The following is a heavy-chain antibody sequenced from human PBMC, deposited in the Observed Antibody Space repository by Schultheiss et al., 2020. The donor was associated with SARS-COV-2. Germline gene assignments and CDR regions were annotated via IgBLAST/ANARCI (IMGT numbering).Heavy chain of an antibody. CDR1: GFTVSSNY. V-gene: IGHV4-34*01. D-gene: IGHD2-15*01. CDR3: ARDMGAGYCSGGSCYYYGMDV. Sequence: GSLRLSCAASGFTVSSNYMSWIRQPPGKGLEWIGEINHSGSTNYNPSLKSRVTISVDTSKNQFSLKLSSVTAADTAVYSCARDMGAGYCSGGSCYYYGMDVWGQGTTVTVSS. CDR2: INHSGST. J-gene: IGHJ6*02.